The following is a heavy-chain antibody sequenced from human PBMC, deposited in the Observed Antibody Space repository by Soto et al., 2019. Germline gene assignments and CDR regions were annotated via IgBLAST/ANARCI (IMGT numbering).Heavy chain of an antibody. Sequence: QVQLVQSGAEVKRPGASVKVSCKASGYSFTSYFMHWVRQAPGQGLEWMGIINPNDGTTKYAQKFQGRVTMTRDTSTNTVYMELSSLRSEGTAVYYCAKGYGSGSDYAVWGQGTLVTVSS. CDR3: AKGYGSGSDYAV. V-gene: IGHV1-46*01. J-gene: IGHJ4*02. D-gene: IGHD3-10*01. CDR2: INPNDGTT. CDR1: GYSFTSYF.